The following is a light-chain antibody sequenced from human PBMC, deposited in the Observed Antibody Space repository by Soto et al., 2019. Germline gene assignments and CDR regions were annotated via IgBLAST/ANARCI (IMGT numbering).Light chain of an antibody. V-gene: IGLV2-23*02. CDR3: CSYTGSSYV. CDR1: SSDIGTYNL. Sequence: QSALTQSASVSGSPGQSITISCTGTSSDIGTYNLVSWYQQHPGKAPKLMIYEVSKRPSGVSDRFSGSKSGNTASLTISGLQAEDGADYYCCSYTGSSYVFGAGTKVTVL. J-gene: IGLJ1*01. CDR2: EVS.